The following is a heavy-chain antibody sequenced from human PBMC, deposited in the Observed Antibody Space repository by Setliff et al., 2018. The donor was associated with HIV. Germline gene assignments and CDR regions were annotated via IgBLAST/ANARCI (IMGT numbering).Heavy chain of an antibody. CDR1: GDSISSSTYY. J-gene: IGHJ4*02. CDR2: IFYTGFT. CDR3: ARVVKGYNWNYFDY. D-gene: IGHD1-20*01. V-gene: IGHV4-39*07. Sequence: SETLSLTCTVSGDSISSSTYYWGWIRQPPGRGLEWIGSIFYTGFTYYSPSLESPVTMSVDTSKNQFSLRVRSVTAADTAVYYCARVVKGYNWNYFDYWGQGTLVTVSS.